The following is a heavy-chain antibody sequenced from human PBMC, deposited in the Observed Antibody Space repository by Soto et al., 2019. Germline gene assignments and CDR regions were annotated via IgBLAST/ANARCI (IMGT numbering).Heavy chain of an antibody. D-gene: IGHD2-2*01. V-gene: IGHV4-4*02. J-gene: IGHJ4*02. Sequence: QVQLQESGPGLVKPSGTLSLTCAVSGGSISSSNWWSWVRQPPGKGLEWIGEIYHSGSTNYNPSLKSRVTISVDKSKNQFSLKLSSVTAADTAVYYCARDPVVLVPADIGDLGTDDYWGQGTLVTVSS. CDR1: GGSISSSNW. CDR2: IYHSGST. CDR3: ARDPVVLVPADIGDLGTDDY.